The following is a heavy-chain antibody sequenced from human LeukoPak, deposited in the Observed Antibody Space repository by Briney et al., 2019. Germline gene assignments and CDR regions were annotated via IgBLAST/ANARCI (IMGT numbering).Heavy chain of an antibody. V-gene: IGHV1-2*06. Sequence: ASVKVSCKASGYTFTGYYMHWVRQAPGQGLEWMGRINPNSGGTNYAQKFQGRGTMTRDTSISTAYMELSRLRSDDTAVYYCASRGLGKAWVAFDIWGQGTMVTVSS. CDR3: ASRGLGKAWVAFDI. CDR1: GYTFTGYY. D-gene: IGHD7-27*01. CDR2: INPNSGGT. J-gene: IGHJ3*02.